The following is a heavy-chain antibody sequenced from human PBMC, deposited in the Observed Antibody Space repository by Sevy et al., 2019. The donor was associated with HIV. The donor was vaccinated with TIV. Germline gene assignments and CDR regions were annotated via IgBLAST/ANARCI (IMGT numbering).Heavy chain of an antibody. V-gene: IGHV4-59*01. J-gene: IGHJ6*02. CDR3: ARAYDFWSGSLDYYYYGMDV. CDR2: IYYIGST. Sequence: SETLSLTCTVSGGSINIYSWNWIRQPPGKGLEWIGYIYYIGSTNYNPSLKSRVTISVDTSKNQFSLKLSSVTAADTAVYYCARAYDFWSGSLDYYYYGMDVWGQGTTVTVSS. D-gene: IGHD3-3*01. CDR1: GGSINIYS.